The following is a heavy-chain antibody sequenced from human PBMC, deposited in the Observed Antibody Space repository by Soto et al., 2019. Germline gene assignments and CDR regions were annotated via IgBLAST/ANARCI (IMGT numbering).Heavy chain of an antibody. D-gene: IGHD3-10*01. CDR1: GGSFSGYY. CDR3: ARGFPHVLLWFGESLGWFDP. CDR2: INHSGST. Sequence: SETLSLTCAVYGGSFSGYYWSWIRQPPGKGLEWIGEINHSGSTNYNPSLKSRVTISVDTSKDQFSLKLSSVTAADTAVYYCARGFPHVLLWFGESLGWFDPWGQGTLVTVSS. J-gene: IGHJ5*02. V-gene: IGHV4-34*01.